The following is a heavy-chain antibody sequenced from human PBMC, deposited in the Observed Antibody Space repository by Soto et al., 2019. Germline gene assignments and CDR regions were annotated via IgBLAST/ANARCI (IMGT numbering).Heavy chain of an antibody. Sequence: GGSLRLSCAASAFNFNNYGMHWVRQAPGKGLEWVAVISYDGSNIYYADSVKGRFIISRDNSKDTLYLQMNSLRAEDTAVYYCARDWMYTASSIGYFDYWGQGVLVTVSS. CDR2: ISYDGSNI. D-gene: IGHD1-26*01. V-gene: IGHV3-33*01. J-gene: IGHJ4*02. CDR1: AFNFNNYG. CDR3: ARDWMYTASSIGYFDY.